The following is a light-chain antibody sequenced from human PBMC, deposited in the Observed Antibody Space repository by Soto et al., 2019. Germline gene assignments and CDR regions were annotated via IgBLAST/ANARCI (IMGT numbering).Light chain of an antibody. Sequence: EIVLTQSPATLSLSPGERATLSCRASQSVSSYLAWYQQKPGQAPRLLIYDASNRATGIPARFSGSGSGTDFTLPISSLEPEDFAVDYCRPRTNWASLTFGGGTKVEIK. CDR2: DAS. V-gene: IGKV3-11*01. CDR3: RPRTNWASLT. J-gene: IGKJ4*01. CDR1: QSVSSY.